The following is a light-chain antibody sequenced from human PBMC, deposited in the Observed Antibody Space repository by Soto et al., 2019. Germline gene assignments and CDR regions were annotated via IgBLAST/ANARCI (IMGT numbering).Light chain of an antibody. Sequence: EIVLTQSPCTLSWSPGAIATLSCRASQSVRNSLLAWYQQKPGQPPRLLIYDASTRATATPERFSGSGSGTDFTLTISRLEPEDFAVYYCHQYDSIVQTFGQGTKVDI. CDR3: HQYDSIVQT. V-gene: IGKV3-20*01. CDR1: QSVRNSL. J-gene: IGKJ1*01. CDR2: DAS.